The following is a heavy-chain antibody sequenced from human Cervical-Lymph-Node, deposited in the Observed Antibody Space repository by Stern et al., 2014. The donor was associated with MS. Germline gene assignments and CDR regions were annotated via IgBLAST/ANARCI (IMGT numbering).Heavy chain of an antibody. CDR3: ARGPNFYGSGSFPRALQWFDP. CDR2: INAGNGNT. J-gene: IGHJ5*02. CDR1: GYTFTTYA. D-gene: IGHD3-10*01. V-gene: IGHV1-3*01. Sequence: QLVQSGAEVKKPGASVKVSCKASGYTFTTYAIHWVRQAPGQGLEWMGWINAGNGNTKYSLKFQGRVTITRDTSASTAYMDLSSLRSEDTAVYYCARGPNFYGSGSFPRALQWFDPWGQGSLLTVSS.